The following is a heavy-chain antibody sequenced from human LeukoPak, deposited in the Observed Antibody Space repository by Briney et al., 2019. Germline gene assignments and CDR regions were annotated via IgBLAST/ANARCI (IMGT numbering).Heavy chain of an antibody. V-gene: IGHV3-23*01. CDR1: RFTFSIYA. J-gene: IGHJ4*02. Sequence: HPGGSLRLSCAASRFTFSIYAMSWVRQAPGKGLQWVSSITSSGDGTYYADSVKGRFTISRDNSENMLYLQMNSLRVKDTAVYFCAKDRPNYYGSNGHYYRRDGDYWGQGTLVTVSS. CDR2: ITSSGDGT. CDR3: AKDRPNYYGSNGHYYRRDGDY. D-gene: IGHD3-22*01.